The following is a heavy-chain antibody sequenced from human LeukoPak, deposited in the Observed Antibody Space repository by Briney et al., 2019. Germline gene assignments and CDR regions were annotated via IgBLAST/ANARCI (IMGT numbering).Heavy chain of an antibody. V-gene: IGHV4-4*07. CDR3: ARRWTGENTFDI. J-gene: IGHJ3*02. D-gene: IGHD3/OR15-3a*01. CDR2: IYSSGST. CDR1: GVSINSRY. Sequence: PSETLSLTCIVSGVSINSRYWGWVRQPAGKGLEWIGHIYSSGSTYYNPSLKSRVTISVDTSTNHFYLKLTSVTAADTALYYCARRWTGENTFDIWGQGTMVTVSS.